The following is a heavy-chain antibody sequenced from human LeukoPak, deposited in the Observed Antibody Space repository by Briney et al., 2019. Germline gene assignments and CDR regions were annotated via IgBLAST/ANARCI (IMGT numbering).Heavy chain of an antibody. V-gene: IGHV3-74*01. J-gene: IGHJ4*02. CDR1: GFTFRNFW. Sequence: GGSLRLSCAASGFTFRNFWMHWVRQVPGKGLVWVSRIKSDGSSTSYADSVKGRFTISRDSAKNTLYLQVNSLRAEDTAVYYCARDESEFYDTSGYLHYWGPGTPVTVSA. CDR3: ARDESEFYDTSGYLHY. CDR2: IKSDGSST. D-gene: IGHD3-22*01.